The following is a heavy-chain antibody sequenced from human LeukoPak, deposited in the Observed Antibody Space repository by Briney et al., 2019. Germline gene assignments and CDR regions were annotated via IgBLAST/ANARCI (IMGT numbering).Heavy chain of an antibody. CDR1: GFTFSSYS. J-gene: IGHJ5*02. D-gene: IGHD5-18*01. CDR2: ISSSSSYI. CDR3: ARETDTAITQVANAGFDP. V-gene: IGHV3-21*01. Sequence: GGSLRLSCAASGFTFSSYSMNWVRQAPGKGLEWVSSISSSSSYIYYADSVKGRFTISRDNAKNSLYLQMNSLRAEDTAVYYCARETDTAITQVANAGFDPWGQGTLVTVSS.